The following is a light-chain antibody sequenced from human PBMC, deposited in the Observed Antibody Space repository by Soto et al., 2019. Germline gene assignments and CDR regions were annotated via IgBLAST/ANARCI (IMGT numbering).Light chain of an antibody. CDR3: SSFTTSSTLVV. J-gene: IGLJ2*01. CDR1: SSDIGGYNF. Sequence: QSVLTQPASVSGSPGQSITISCTGTSSDIGGYNFVSWYQHHPGKAPKLMIYGVNNRPSGVSSRFSGSKSGNTASLTISGLQTEDEADYYCSSFTTSSTLVVFGGGTKLTVL. V-gene: IGLV2-14*01. CDR2: GVN.